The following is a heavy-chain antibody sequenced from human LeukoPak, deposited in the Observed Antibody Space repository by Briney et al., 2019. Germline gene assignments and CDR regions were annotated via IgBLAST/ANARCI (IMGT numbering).Heavy chain of an antibody. V-gene: IGHV3-64*01. J-gene: IGHJ3*02. Sequence: GGSLRLSCAASGFTFSSYAMHWVRQAPGKGLEYVSAISSNGGSTYYANSVKGRFTISRDNSKNTLYLQMGSLRAEDMAVYYCARDDVAATGSVTAFDIWGQGTMVTVSS. CDR1: GFTFSSYA. D-gene: IGHD2-15*01. CDR2: ISSNGGST. CDR3: ARDDVAATGSVTAFDI.